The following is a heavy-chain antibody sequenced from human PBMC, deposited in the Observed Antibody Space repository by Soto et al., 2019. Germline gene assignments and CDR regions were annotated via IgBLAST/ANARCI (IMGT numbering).Heavy chain of an antibody. Sequence: GGSLRLSCAGSGFTFRSYAMTWVRQAPGKGLEWVSTLSDSGGHTYYADSVKGRFAISRDNPKNTLYLQMNSLRAEDTAVYYCAKDSQSVSVSAARVYGMDVWGQGTTVTVSS. D-gene: IGHD2-2*01. CDR1: GFTFRSYA. J-gene: IGHJ6*02. CDR2: LSDSGGHT. V-gene: IGHV3-23*01. CDR3: AKDSQSVSVSAARVYGMDV.